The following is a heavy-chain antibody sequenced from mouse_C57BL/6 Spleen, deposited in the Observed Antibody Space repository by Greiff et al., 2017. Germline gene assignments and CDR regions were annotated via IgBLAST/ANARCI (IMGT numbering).Heavy chain of an antibody. Sequence: VQLKQSVAELVRPGASVKLSCTASGFNIKNSYMHWVKQRPEQGLEWIGRLDPANGNTKYAQKFQGKATITADTSSNTAYLQLSSLTSEDTAIYYCARDGGRVAMGYWGQGASVTVAS. J-gene: IGHJ4*01. CDR2: LDPANGNT. V-gene: IGHV14-3*01. D-gene: IGHD1-1*01. CDR1: GFNIKNSY. CDR3: ARDGGRVAMGY.